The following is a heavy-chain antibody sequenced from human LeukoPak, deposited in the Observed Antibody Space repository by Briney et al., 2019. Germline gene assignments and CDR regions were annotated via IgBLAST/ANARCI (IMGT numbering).Heavy chain of an antibody. Sequence: SETLSLTCTVSGGSISGYYWSWFRQPPGKGLEWFGWIHSSGSTEDNPSLKSRVTMSVDTSKNQISLKLYSVTAADTAVYYCARGLVEMATRYFDLWGRGTLVTVSS. J-gene: IGHJ2*01. V-gene: IGHV4-59*01. D-gene: IGHD5-24*01. CDR2: IHSSGST. CDR3: ARGLVEMATRYFDL. CDR1: GGSISGYY.